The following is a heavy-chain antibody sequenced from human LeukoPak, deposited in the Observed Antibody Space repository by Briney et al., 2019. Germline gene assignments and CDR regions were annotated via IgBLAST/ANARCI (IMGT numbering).Heavy chain of an antibody. CDR3: AHSGGIGGVYYDFWSGYSLDY. CDR2: IYWDDDK. CDR1: GFSLSTSGVG. D-gene: IGHD3-3*01. V-gene: IGHV2-5*02. Sequence: SGPTLVNPTQTLTLTCTFSGFSLSTSGVGVGWIRQPPGRALEWLALIYWDDDKRYSPSLKSRLTITKDTSKNQVVLTMTNMDPVDTATYYCAHSGGIGGVYYDFWSGYSLDYWGQGTLVTVSS. J-gene: IGHJ4*02.